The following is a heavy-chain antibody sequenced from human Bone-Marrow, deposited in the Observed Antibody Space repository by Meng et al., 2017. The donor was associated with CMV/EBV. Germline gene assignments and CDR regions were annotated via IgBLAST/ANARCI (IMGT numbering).Heavy chain of an antibody. CDR1: GYTFTSYD. D-gene: IGHD6-19*01. J-gene: IGHJ6*02. CDR3: ARAPHSSGWYGVGYYHYGMDV. Sequence: ASVKVSCKASGYTFTSYDINWVRQATGQGLEWMGWMNPNSGNTGYAQKFQGRVTMTRNTSISTAYMEMSSLKSEDTAVYYCARAPHSSGWYGVGYYHYGMDVWGQGTTVTVSS. CDR2: MNPNSGNT. V-gene: IGHV1-8*01.